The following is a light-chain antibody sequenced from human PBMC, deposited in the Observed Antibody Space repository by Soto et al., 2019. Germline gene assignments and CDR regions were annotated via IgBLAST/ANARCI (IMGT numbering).Light chain of an antibody. Sequence: SYELTQPPSVSVAPGKTARITCGGNNIGSKSVHWYQQKPGHAPVLVIYYDSDLHSGIPERFSGSNSGNTATLTISRVEAGDEDDYYCQVWDSSSDHVVFGGGTQLTVL. V-gene: IGLV3-21*04. J-gene: IGLJ2*01. CDR1: NIGSKS. CDR3: QVWDSSSDHVV. CDR2: YDS.